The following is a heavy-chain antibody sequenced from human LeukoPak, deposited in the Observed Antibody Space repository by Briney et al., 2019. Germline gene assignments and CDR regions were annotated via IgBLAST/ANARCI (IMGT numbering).Heavy chain of an antibody. CDR2: ISSSGSTI. J-gene: IGHJ4*02. CDR1: GFTFSSYE. D-gene: IGHD2-2*01. CDR3: ARDSSTIFDY. Sequence: PGGSLRLSCAASGFTFSSYEMNWVRQAPGKGLEWVSYISSSGSTIYYADSVKGRFTISRDNAKNSVYLQMNSLRAEDTAVYYCARDSSTIFDYWGQGTLVTVSP. V-gene: IGHV3-48*03.